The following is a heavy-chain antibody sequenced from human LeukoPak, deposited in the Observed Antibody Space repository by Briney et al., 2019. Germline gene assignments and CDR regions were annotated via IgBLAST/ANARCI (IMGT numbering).Heavy chain of an antibody. D-gene: IGHD2-15*01. J-gene: IGHJ3*02. V-gene: IGHV4-30-4*08. CDR1: GGSISSGDYY. CDR3: ARNIVVVVAATPGRLERRPDAFDI. Sequence: SETLSLTCTVSGGSISSGDYYWSWIRQPPGKGLEWIGYIYYSGSTYYNPSLKSRVTISVDTSKNQFSLKLSSVTAADTAVYYCARNIVVVVAATPGRLERRPDAFDIWGQGTMVTASS. CDR2: IYYSGST.